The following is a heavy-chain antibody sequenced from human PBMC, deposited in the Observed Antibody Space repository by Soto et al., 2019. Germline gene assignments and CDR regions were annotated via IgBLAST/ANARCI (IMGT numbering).Heavy chain of an antibody. CDR2: IHHSGST. D-gene: IGHD3-10*01. CDR3: ASYLWFGELSFRFDP. CDR1: GGSISNGGYS. V-gene: IGHV4-30-2*05. Sequence: PSETLSLTCAVSGGSISNGGYSWSWIRQPRGKGLEWIGYIHHSGSTNCNPSLKRRVPISVDTSTNQFSLKLSSVTAADTAVYYCASYLWFGELSFRFDPWGQGTLVTVSS. J-gene: IGHJ5*02.